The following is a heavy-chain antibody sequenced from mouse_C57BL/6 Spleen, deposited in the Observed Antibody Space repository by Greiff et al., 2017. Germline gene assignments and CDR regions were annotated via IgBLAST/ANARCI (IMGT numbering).Heavy chain of an antibody. V-gene: IGHV1-80*01. J-gene: IGHJ1*03. D-gene: IGHD1-1*01. CDR2: IYPGDGDT. CDR1: GYAFSSYW. CDR3: ASQERYGSEDV. Sequence: QVQLQQSGAELVKPGASVKISCKASGYAFSSYWMNWVKQRPGKGLEWIGQIYPGDGDTNYNGKFKGKATLTADKSSSTAYMQLSSLTAEDSAVYFCASQERYGSEDVWGTGTTVTVSS.